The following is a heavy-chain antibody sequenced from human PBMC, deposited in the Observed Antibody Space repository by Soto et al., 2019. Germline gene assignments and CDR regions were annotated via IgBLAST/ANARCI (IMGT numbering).Heavy chain of an antibody. D-gene: IGHD6-19*01. CDR2: ISSYGADT. V-gene: IGHV3-64D*06. CDR1: GFTFNSYA. Sequence: EVQLVESGGTLVQPGGSLRLSCSASGFTFNSYAMHWVRQAPGKGLEFVSAISSYGADTYYADSVKGRFAISRDNSKNTVYLQMSSLRAEDTALYYCVKEGYMRSDWYGQFDYWGQGALFTVSS. J-gene: IGHJ4*02. CDR3: VKEGYMRSDWYGQFDY.